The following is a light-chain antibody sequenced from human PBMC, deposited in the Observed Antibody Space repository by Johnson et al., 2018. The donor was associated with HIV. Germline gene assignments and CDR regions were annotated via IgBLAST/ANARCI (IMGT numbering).Light chain of an antibody. CDR2: ENN. Sequence: QSVLTQPPSVSAAPGQKVTISCSGSSSDMGNYAVSWYQQLPGTAPKLLIYENNKRPSGIPDRFSGSKSGSLATLGITGLQTGDEADYYCGTWYTSLRTGFFGSGTKVTVL. V-gene: IGLV1-51*02. CDR3: GTWYTSLRTGF. J-gene: IGLJ1*01. CDR1: SSDMGNYA.